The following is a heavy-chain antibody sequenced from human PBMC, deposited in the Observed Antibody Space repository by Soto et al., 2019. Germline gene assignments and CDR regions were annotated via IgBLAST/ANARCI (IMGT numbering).Heavy chain of an antibody. CDR1: GGFVSSGSYY. J-gene: IGHJ3*02. V-gene: IGHV4-34*01. CDR3: ARVERGTATTVVDAFDI. D-gene: IGHD1-1*01. CDR2: MSHSGGT. Sequence: QVQLQQWGAGLLKPSETLSLTCAVYGGFVSSGSYYWSWIRQPPGKGLEWIGEMSHSGGTNFNPSLKSRVTISVDTSKNQFSLKMSSVTAADTALYYFARVERGTATTVVDAFDIWGPGTMVTVSS.